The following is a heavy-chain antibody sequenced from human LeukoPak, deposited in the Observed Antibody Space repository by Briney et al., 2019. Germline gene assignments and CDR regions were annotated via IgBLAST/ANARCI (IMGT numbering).Heavy chain of an antibody. CDR2: IYSGGSA. Sequence: PGGSLRLSCAASGFTVSSYYMSWVRQAPGKGLDGVSVIYSGGSAYYADSVKGRFTISRDNSKNTLYLQINSLRAEDTAVYYCARDLGRGYSNYWGQGTLVTVSS. CDR1: GFTVSSYY. CDR3: ARDLGRGYSNY. J-gene: IGHJ4*02. V-gene: IGHV3-66*01. D-gene: IGHD3-16*01.